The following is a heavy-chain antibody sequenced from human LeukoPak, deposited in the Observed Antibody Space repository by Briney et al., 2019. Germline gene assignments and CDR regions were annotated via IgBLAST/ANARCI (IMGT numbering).Heavy chain of an antibody. D-gene: IGHD3-10*01. Sequence: GGSLRLSCAASGFTFNDYYMSWIRQAPGKGLEWLSYISSTGDTIAYGDSVNGRFTISRDNAKNSLYLQMDNLRAGDTAVYYCARAGFVLLRGYGMDVWGPGTTVTVSS. J-gene: IGHJ6*02. CDR2: ISSTGDTI. V-gene: IGHV3-11*01. CDR1: GFTFNDYY. CDR3: ARAGFVLLRGYGMDV.